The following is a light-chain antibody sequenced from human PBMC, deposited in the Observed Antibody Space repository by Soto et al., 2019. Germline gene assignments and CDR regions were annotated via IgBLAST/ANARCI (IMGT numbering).Light chain of an antibody. V-gene: IGKV1-5*01. J-gene: IGKJ1*01. CDR2: GAS. CDR3: QQYNSYDMWS. CDR1: QSISKW. Sequence: DIQMTQSPSTLSASVGDRVTITCRASQSISKWLAWHQQKPGKAPKLLIYGASSLEKGVPSRFSGSGSGTEFTLTISRLQPDDFATYYCQQYNSYDMWSFGQGTKVDIK.